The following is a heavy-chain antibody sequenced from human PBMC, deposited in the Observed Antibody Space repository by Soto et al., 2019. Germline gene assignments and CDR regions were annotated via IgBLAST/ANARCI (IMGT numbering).Heavy chain of an antibody. Sequence: VLVNGSCKVSGKTFTRNKIDWVRQAPGQGLEWMGMINPRDGSTTYAQTFRGRLIVTRDTSTTMVYMELSSLIFDDTAVYFCARDLNHDFWTDPYHFFGMDVWGQGTTVTVSS. J-gene: IGHJ6*02. CDR1: GKTFTRNK. V-gene: IGHV1-46*01. CDR3: ARDLNHDFWTDPYHFFGMDV. D-gene: IGHD3-3*01. CDR2: INPRDGST.